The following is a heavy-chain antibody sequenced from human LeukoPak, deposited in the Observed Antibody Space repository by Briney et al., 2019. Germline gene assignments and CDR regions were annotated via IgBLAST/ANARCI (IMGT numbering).Heavy chain of an antibody. V-gene: IGHV3-30*01. CDR1: GFTFSSYA. Sequence: GRSLRLSCAASGFTFSSYAMHWVRQAPGKGLEWVAVISYDGSNKHYADSVKGRFTISRDNSKNTLYLQMNSLRAEDTAVYYCARSTTPDRFYYYYMDVWGKGNTVTVSS. J-gene: IGHJ6*03. D-gene: IGHD1-26*01. CDR3: ARSTTPDRFYYYYMDV. CDR2: ISYDGSNK.